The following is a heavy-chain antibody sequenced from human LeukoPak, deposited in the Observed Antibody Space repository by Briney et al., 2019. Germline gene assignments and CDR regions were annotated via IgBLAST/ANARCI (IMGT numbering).Heavy chain of an antibody. V-gene: IGHV3-30-3*01. Sequence: GRSLRLSCAASGFTSSSYAMHWVRQAPGKGLEWVAVISYDGSNKYYADSVKGRFTISRDNSKNTLYLQMNSLRAEDTAVYYCARDSLRTATAIPYYYYGMDVWGQGTTVTVSS. CDR2: ISYDGSNK. J-gene: IGHJ6*02. CDR3: ARDSLRTATAIPYYYYGMDV. CDR1: GFTSSSYA. D-gene: IGHD2-21*02.